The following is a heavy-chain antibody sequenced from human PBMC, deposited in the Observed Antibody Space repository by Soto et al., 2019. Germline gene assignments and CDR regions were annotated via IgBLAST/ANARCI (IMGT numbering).Heavy chain of an antibody. D-gene: IGHD3-16*01. CDR2: ISGSGGSR. V-gene: IGHV3-23*01. CDR1: GFDFNTYA. J-gene: IGHJ5*02. Sequence: GGSLRLSCEGSGFDFNTYALSWVRQAPGKGLEWVSTISGSGGSRYYADSVQGRFTISRDNSKKTLYLQMNSLRAEDTAIFYCAKDPRSHDSPGWFDPWGQGTLVTVSS. CDR3: AKDPRSHDSPGWFDP.